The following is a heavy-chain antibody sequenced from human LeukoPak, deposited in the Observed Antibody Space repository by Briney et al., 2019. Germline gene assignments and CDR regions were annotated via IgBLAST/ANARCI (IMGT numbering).Heavy chain of an antibody. J-gene: IGHJ5*02. Sequence: SETLSLTCAVSGGSLSSYYWSWIRQPPGKGLEWIGSIYYSGNTNYNPSLESRVTILVDTSKNQFSLKLRSVTAADTDVYFCARHCSATSCYEGPRFDPWGQGTLVTVSS. V-gene: IGHV4-59*08. CDR2: IYYSGNT. CDR3: ARHCSATSCYEGPRFDP. CDR1: GGSLSSYY. D-gene: IGHD2-2*01.